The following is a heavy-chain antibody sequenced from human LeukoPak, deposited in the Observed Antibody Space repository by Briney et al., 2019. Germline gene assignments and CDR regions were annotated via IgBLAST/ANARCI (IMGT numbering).Heavy chain of an antibody. D-gene: IGHD1-26*01. CDR3: AKDQRWESPHYLDS. J-gene: IGHJ4*02. V-gene: IGHV3-23*01. CDR1: GFTFSSYA. CDR2: ISGSGGST. Sequence: GGSLRLSCAASGFTFSSYAMSWVRQAPGKGLEWVSAISGSGGSTYYADSVRGRFTISRDNSKNTLYVQMNSLRDEDTAVYYWAKDQRWESPHYLDSWGQGTLVTVSS.